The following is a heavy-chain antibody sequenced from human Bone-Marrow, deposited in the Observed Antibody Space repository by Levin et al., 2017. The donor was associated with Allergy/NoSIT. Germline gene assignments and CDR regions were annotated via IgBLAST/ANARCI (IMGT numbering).Heavy chain of an antibody. D-gene: IGHD2-2*01. CDR1: GFSLSTSGVG. Sequence: SGPTLVKPTQTLTLTCTFSGFSLSTSGVGVGWIRQPPGKALEWLALIYWDDDKRYSPSLKSRLTITKDTSKNQVVLTMTNMDPVDTATYYCARSDIVVVPAALDYWGQGTLVTVSS. V-gene: IGHV2-5*02. J-gene: IGHJ4*02. CDR3: ARSDIVVVPAALDY. CDR2: IYWDDDK.